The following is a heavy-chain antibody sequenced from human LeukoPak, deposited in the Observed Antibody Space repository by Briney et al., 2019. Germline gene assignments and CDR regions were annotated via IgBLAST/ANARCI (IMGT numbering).Heavy chain of an antibody. Sequence: PSETLSLTCIVSGYPISNDYYWCWVRQPPGKGLEWIGSVYHTGSPYYNPSLKSRVTISVDTSKNHLSLRLRSVTAAETAVYYCPRGGIVVAVYFDFWGKGTLLTVSS. D-gene: IGHD2-21*01. CDR2: VYHTGSP. V-gene: IGHV4-38-2*02. CDR1: GYPISNDYY. CDR3: PRGGIVVAVYFDF. J-gene: IGHJ4*02.